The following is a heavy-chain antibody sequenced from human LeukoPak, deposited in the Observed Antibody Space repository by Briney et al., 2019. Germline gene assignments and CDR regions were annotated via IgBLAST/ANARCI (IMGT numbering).Heavy chain of an antibody. V-gene: IGHV4-59*01. CDR3: ASFVYSTSSGSFDY. Sequence: SETLSLTCTVSGGSISSYHWSWIRQPPGKGLEWIGLISYSGSTTYSPSLKSRVTISADTSKNQISLKLSSVTAADTAVYYCASFVYSTSSGSFDYWGQGTLVTVSS. D-gene: IGHD6-6*01. J-gene: IGHJ4*02. CDR1: GGSISSYH. CDR2: ISYSGST.